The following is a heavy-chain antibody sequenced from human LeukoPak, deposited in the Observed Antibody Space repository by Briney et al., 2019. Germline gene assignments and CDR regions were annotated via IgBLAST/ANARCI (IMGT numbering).Heavy chain of an antibody. CDR2: IYHSGST. CDR3: AAGSGSYYWGENY. D-gene: IGHD1-26*01. J-gene: IGHJ4*02. CDR1: GGSISSGGYY. Sequence: SETLSLTCTVSGGSISSGGYYWSWIRQPPGKGLEWIGYIYHSGSTYYNPSLKSRVTISVDRSKNQFSLKLSSVTAADTAVYYCAAGSGSYYWGENYWGQGTLVTVSS. V-gene: IGHV4-30-2*01.